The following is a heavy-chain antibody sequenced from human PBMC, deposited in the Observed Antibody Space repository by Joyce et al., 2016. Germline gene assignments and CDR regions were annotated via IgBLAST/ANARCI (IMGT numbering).Heavy chain of an antibody. CDR1: GYTFTSHY. J-gene: IGHJ4*02. V-gene: IGHV1-46*01. D-gene: IGHD6-19*01. CDR2: IKHSGGST. CDR3: ARDDGISGWYDGFDY. Sequence: QVQLVQSGAEVKKPGASVTVSCKASGYTFTSHYIPWVRQGPGQGLEWMGSIKHSGGSTSDAQKFQGRVSMTRDTSTSTVYRDLSSLRSEDTAIFYCARDDGISGWYDGFDYWGQGTPVTVSS.